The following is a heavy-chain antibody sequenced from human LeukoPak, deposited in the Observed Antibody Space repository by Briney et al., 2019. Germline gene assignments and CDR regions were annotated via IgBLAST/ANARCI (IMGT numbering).Heavy chain of an antibody. V-gene: IGHV3-23*01. CDR2: ISGSGGTA. CDR3: ARARREDYGSGSSLISYYFDY. D-gene: IGHD3-10*01. CDR1: GFTFSIYA. J-gene: IGHJ4*02. Sequence: PGGSLRLSCAASGFTFSIYAMSWVRQAPGKGLEWVSAISGSGGTAYYADSVKGRFTISRDNSKNTLYLQMNSLRAEDTAIYYCARARREDYGSGSSLISYYFDYWGQGTLVTVSS.